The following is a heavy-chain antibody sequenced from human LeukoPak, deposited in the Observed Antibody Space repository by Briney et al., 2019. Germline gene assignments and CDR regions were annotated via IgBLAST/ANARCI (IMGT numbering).Heavy chain of an antibody. CDR3: ARPGESGSYGGFDY. D-gene: IGHD1-26*01. Sequence: ASVKVSCKASGYTFTSYDINWVRQATGQGLEWMGWMNPNSGNTGYAQKFQGRVTMTRNTSISTAYMDLSSLRSEDTPVYYCARPGESGSYGGFDYWGQGTLVTVSS. V-gene: IGHV1-8*01. CDR2: MNPNSGNT. J-gene: IGHJ4*02. CDR1: GYTFTSYD.